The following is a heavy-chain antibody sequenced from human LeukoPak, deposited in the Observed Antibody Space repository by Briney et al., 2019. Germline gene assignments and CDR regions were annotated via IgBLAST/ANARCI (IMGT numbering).Heavy chain of an antibody. D-gene: IGHD6-13*01. CDR2: MNPNSGNT. V-gene: IGHV1-8*01. CDR1: GYTFTSYD. CDR3: ARTRAAAGPGWFDP. J-gene: IGHJ5*02. Sequence: GASVKVSCKASGYTFTSYDINWVRQATGQGLEWMGWMNPNSGNTGYAQKFQGRVTMTRDTSISTAYMELSRLRSDDTAVYYCARTRAAAGPGWFDPWGQGTLVTVSS.